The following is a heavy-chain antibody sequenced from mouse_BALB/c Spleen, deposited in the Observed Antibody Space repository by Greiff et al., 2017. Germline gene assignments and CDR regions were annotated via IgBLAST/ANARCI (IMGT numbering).Heavy chain of an antibody. CDR1: GYTFTDYN. D-gene: IGHD1-1*02. V-gene: IGHV1-18*01. CDR2: INPNNGGT. Sequence: EVQLQQSGPELVKPGASVKIPCKASGYTFTDYNMDWVKQSHGKSLEWIGDINPNNGGTIYNQKFKGKATLTVDKSSSTAYMELRSLTSEDTAVYYCARLGGGSNGYFDVWGAGTTVTVSS. J-gene: IGHJ1*01. CDR3: ARLGGGSNGYFDV.